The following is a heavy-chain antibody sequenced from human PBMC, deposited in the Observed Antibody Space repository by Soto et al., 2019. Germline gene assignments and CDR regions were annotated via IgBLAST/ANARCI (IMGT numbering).Heavy chain of an antibody. J-gene: IGHJ6*02. Sequence: SVKVSCKASGGTFSSYAISWVRQAPGQGLEWMGGIIPIFGTANYAQKFQGRVTITADESTSTAYMELSSLRSEDTAVYYCARSNFPRYCTNGVCLNYGMDVWGQGTTVTVSS. CDR2: IIPIFGTA. CDR1: GGTFSSYA. D-gene: IGHD2-8*01. V-gene: IGHV1-69*13. CDR3: ARSNFPRYCTNGVCLNYGMDV.